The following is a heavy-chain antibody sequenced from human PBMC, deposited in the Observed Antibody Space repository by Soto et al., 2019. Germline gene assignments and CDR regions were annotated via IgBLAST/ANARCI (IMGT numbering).Heavy chain of an antibody. CDR2: IYSDRST. D-gene: IGHD3-10*01. J-gene: IGHJ6*02. Sequence: GASLRLSCAASGFTASSNYMSWVRQALGKGLEWVSVIYSDRSTYYAMSVKVRFTISRDNSKNTLYLQMNSLRAEDTAVYYCARGVLWFPEDVWGQGTTVTVS. V-gene: IGHV3-53*01. CDR1: GFTASSNY. CDR3: ARGVLWFPEDV.